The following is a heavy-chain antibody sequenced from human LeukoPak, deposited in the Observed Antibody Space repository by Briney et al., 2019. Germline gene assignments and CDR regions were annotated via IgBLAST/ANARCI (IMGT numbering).Heavy chain of an antibody. D-gene: IGHD2/OR15-2a*01. J-gene: IGHJ5*02. Sequence: SETLSLTCTVSGGSISSSSYYWGWIRQPPGKGLEWIGSIYYSGSTYYNPSLKSRVTISVDTSKNQFSLKLSSVTAADTAVYYCARDRSRIILKREYCFEPWGQGTLVTVSS. V-gene: IGHV4-39*07. CDR3: ARDRSRIILKREYCFEP. CDR1: GGSISSSSYY. CDR2: IYYSGST.